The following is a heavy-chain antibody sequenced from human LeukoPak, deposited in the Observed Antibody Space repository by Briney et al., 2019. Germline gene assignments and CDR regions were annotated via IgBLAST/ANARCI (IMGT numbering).Heavy chain of an antibody. CDR1: GGSIRNSSFY. J-gene: IGHJ4*02. CDR2: IYNSGTT. D-gene: IGHD5-24*01. Sequence: PSETLSLTCAVSGGSIRNSSFYWGWIRQPPGKGLEWIASIYNSGTTYYNPSLKSRITIFVDTSKNQVSLKLRSVTAADTAVYYCVRHAVEGKWLQSYYFNFWGQGSLVTVSS. CDR3: VRHAVEGKWLQSYYFNF. V-gene: IGHV4-39*01.